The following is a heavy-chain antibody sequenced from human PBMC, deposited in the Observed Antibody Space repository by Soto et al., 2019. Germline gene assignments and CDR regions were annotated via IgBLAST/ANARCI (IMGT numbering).Heavy chain of an antibody. Sequence: QVQLQESGPELVKPSQTLSLTCTVSGGSISSNGHYWTWIRQHPGKGLEWIAYIYYTGNTYYNPSLKSRLSISVATSKNQFSLNLRSVTAADTAVYYCAREQWGYDSWGQGTLVTVSS. CDR1: GGSISSNGHY. CDR2: IYYTGNT. V-gene: IGHV4-31*03. J-gene: IGHJ4*02. CDR3: AREQWGYDS. D-gene: IGHD2-15*01.